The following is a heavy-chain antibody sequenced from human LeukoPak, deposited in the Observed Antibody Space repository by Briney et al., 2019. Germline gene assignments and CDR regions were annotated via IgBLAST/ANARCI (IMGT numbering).Heavy chain of an antibody. Sequence: ASVKVSCTASGCTFTSYGISWVRQAPGQGLEWMGWFSAYNGNTNYAQKLQGRVTMTTDTSTSTAYMELRSLRSDDTAVYYCASGDFNYYFDYWGQGTLVTVSS. V-gene: IGHV1-18*01. CDR2: FSAYNGNT. J-gene: IGHJ4*02. D-gene: IGHD4-17*01. CDR3: ASGDFNYYFDY. CDR1: GCTFTSYG.